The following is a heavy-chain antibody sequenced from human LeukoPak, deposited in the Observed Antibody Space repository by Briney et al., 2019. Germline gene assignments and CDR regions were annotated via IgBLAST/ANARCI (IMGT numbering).Heavy chain of an antibody. CDR2: INPSGGST. J-gene: IGHJ3*02. CDR3: ARIGGDDSSPGTFDI. CDR1: GYTFTSYY. V-gene: IGHV1-46*01. D-gene: IGHD3-22*01. Sequence: ASVKVSCKASGYTFTSYYMHWVRQAPGQGLEWMGIINPSGGSTSYAQKFQGRVTMTRDTSTSTVYMELSSLRSEDTAVYYCARIGGDDSSPGTFDIWGQGTMVTVSS.